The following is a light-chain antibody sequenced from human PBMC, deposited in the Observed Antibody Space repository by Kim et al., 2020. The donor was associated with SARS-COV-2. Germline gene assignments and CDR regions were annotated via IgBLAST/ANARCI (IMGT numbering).Light chain of an antibody. V-gene: IGKV3-20*01. Sequence: EIVLTQSPGTLSVSPGERATLSCRASQSINSRFLAWYQQRPGQAPRLLIYGASSRATGIPDRFSGSGSGTDFTLTITRLEPEDVAVYFCKKYDNSPLTFGGGTKVDIK. CDR1: QSINSRF. CDR2: GAS. J-gene: IGKJ4*02. CDR3: KKYDNSPLT.